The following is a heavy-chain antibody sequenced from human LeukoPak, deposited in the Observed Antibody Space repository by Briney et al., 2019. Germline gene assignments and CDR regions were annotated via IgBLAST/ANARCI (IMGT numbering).Heavy chain of an antibody. CDR2: ISWNSDSI. CDR1: GFTFDDYA. CDR3: AKGDRLNVAAAVDY. V-gene: IGHV3-9*01. Sequence: GRSLRLSCAASGFTFDDYAMHWVRQAPGKGLEWVSGISWNSDSIGYADSVKGRFTISRDNAKNSLYLQMNSLRAEDTALYYCAKGDRLNVAAAVDYWGQGTLVTVSS. J-gene: IGHJ4*02. D-gene: IGHD6-13*01.